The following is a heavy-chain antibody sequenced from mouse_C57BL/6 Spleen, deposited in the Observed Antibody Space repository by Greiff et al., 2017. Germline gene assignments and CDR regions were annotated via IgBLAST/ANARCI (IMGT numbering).Heavy chain of an antibody. CDR3: ARANWDWYCDV. CDR1: GFNIKDYY. D-gene: IGHD4-1*01. Sequence: EVQLQQSGAELVKPGASVKLSCTASGFNIKDYYMHWVKQRTEQGLEWIGRLDPEDGETKSAPKFQGKATITAATSSNTAYLQLSSLTSEDTAVYYCARANWDWYCDVWGTGTTVTVSS. V-gene: IGHV14-2*01. J-gene: IGHJ1*03. CDR2: LDPEDGET.